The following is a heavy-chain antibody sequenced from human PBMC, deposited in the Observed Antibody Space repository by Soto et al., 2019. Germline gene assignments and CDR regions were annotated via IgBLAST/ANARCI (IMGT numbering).Heavy chain of an antibody. CDR1: GGAFSSYA. CDR3: ARSFGDIVVVPAAIWFDP. CDR2: IIPFIGTA. Sequence: ASVKFSCKASGGAFSSYAIRWVRQAPGQGLEWMGRIIPFIGTAHYAQKFQGRVTITAAESTSTAYMELSSLRSEDTAVYYCARSFGDIVVVPAAIWFDPWGQGTLVTVSS. D-gene: IGHD2-2*01. V-gene: IGHV1-69*11. J-gene: IGHJ5*02.